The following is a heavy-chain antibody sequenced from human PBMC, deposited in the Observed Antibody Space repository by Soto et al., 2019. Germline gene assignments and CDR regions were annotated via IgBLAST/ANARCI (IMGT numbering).Heavy chain of an antibody. Sequence: QVQLVESGGGVVQPGRSLRLSCAASGFTFSSYGMHWVRQAPGKGLEWVAVISYDGSNKYYADSVKGRFTISRDNSKNPLYLQMNSLRAEDTAVYYCAKGVGGFGEPLKYYYYGMDVWGQGTTVTVSS. CDR1: GFTFSSYG. J-gene: IGHJ6*02. CDR3: AKGVGGFGEPLKYYYYGMDV. V-gene: IGHV3-30*18. CDR2: ISYDGSNK. D-gene: IGHD3-10*01.